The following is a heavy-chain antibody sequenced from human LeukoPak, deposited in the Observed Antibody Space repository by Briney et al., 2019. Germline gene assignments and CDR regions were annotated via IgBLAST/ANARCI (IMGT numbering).Heavy chain of an antibody. J-gene: IGHJ4*02. Sequence: PSETLSLTCAVYGGSFSGYYWSWIRQPPGKGLEWIGEINHSGSTNYNPSLKSRVTISVDTSKNQFSLKLSSVTAADTAVYYCARHSSGWYRGFDYWGQGTLVTVSS. CDR3: ARHSSGWYRGFDY. D-gene: IGHD6-19*01. CDR2: INHSGST. V-gene: IGHV4-34*01. CDR1: GGSFSGYY.